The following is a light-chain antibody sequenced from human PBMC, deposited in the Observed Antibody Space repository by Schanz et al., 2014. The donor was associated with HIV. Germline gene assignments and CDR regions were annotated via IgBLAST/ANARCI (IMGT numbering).Light chain of an antibody. V-gene: IGLV1-44*01. CDR1: SSSIGFNT. Sequence: QSVLTQPPSASGTPGQRVTISCSGSSSSIGFNTINWYQHLPGTAPKLIMYNSYHRPSGVPDRFSGSKSGTSASLAISGLQSEDESDYYCAAWDEGLNGLVFGTGTKLTVL. CDR3: AAWDEGLNGLV. J-gene: IGLJ1*01. CDR2: NSY.